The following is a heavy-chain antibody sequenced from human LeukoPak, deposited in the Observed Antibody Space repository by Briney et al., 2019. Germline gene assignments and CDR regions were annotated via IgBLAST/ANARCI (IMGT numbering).Heavy chain of an antibody. J-gene: IGHJ6*02. CDR3: ARDVDLGDYYYGKDV. Sequence: PSQTLSLTCTVSGGSISSGSYYWSWIRQPAGKGLEWIGRMYTSGSTNDNPSLKSRVTISVDTSKNQFSLKLSSVTAADTAVYYCARDVDLGDYYYGKDVWGQGTTVTVSS. V-gene: IGHV4-61*02. CDR2: MYTSGST. CDR1: GGSISSGSYY. D-gene: IGHD1-26*01.